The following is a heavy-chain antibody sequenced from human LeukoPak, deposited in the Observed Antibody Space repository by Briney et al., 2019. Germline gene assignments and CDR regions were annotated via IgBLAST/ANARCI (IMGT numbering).Heavy chain of an antibody. J-gene: IGHJ3*02. D-gene: IGHD1-7*01. CDR2: IWYDGSNK. V-gene: IGHV3-33*06. Sequence: GRSLRLSCAASGFTFSSYGMHWVRQAPGKGLEWVAVIWYDGSNKYYADSVKGRFTISRDNSKNTLYLQMNSLRAEDTAVYYCAKELELRGAFDIWGQGTMVTVSS. CDR3: AKELELRGAFDI. CDR1: GFTFSSYG.